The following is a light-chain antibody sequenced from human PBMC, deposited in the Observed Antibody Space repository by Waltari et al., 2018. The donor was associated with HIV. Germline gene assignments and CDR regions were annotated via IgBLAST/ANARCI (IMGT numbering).Light chain of an antibody. V-gene: IGLV3-1*01. CDR2: QNS. CDR3: QAWDNNSAV. CDR1: KLGDKY. J-gene: IGLJ2*01. Sequence: SYELTQPPSMSVSPGQTASIPCSGDKLGDKYVCWYQQRPGQSPVMVIYQNSELPSGVPERFSGSKSGNTATLTISGTQAINEADYYCQAWDNNSAVFGGGTKLTVL.